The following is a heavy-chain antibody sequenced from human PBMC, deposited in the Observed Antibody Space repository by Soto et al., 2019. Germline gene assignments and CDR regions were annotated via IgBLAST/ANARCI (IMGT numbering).Heavy chain of an antibody. CDR1: GFTFSSYA. CDR3: ARDASRSGYYDNWFDP. V-gene: IGHV3-30-3*01. J-gene: IGHJ5*02. CDR2: ISYDGSNK. D-gene: IGHD3-22*01. Sequence: GGSLRLSCAASGFTFSSYAMHWVRQAPGKGLEWVAVISYDGSNKYYADSVKGRFTISRDNSKNTLYLQMNSLRAEDTAVYYCARDASRSGYYDNWFDPWGQGTLVTVSS.